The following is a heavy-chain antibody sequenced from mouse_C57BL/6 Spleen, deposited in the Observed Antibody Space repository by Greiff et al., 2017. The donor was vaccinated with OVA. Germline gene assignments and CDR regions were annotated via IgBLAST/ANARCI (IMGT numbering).Heavy chain of an antibody. J-gene: IGHJ4*01. D-gene: IGHD3-3*01. Sequence: QVQLQQSGAELVKPGASVKISCKASGYAFSSYWMNWVKQRPGKGLEWIGQIYPGDGDTNYNGKFKGKATLTADKSSSTAYMQLSSLTSEDSAVYFCGRRGGRGYAMDYWGQGTSVTVSS. V-gene: IGHV1-80*01. CDR1: GYAFSSYW. CDR3: GRRGGRGYAMDY. CDR2: IYPGDGDT.